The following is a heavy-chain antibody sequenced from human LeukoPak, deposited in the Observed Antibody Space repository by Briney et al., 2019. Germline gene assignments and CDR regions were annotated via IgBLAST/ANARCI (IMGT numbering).Heavy chain of an antibody. CDR2: ISNDGSNL. CDR3: ARGTYDSNGDFLRGPLRGDAFDI. J-gene: IGHJ3*02. Sequence: PGGSLRLYCAASGFTFSNHGMHWVCQAPGKGLEWVTVISNDGSNLYYAGSVRGRFTISRENSKNTLYLEMNSLRAEDTAVYFCARGTYDSNGDFLRGPLRGDAFDIWGQGTMVTVSS. CDR1: GFTFSNHG. V-gene: IGHV3-30*19. D-gene: IGHD3-22*01.